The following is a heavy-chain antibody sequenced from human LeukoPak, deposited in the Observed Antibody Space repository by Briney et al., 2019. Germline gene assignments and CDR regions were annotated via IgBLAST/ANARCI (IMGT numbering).Heavy chain of an antibody. J-gene: IGHJ4*02. CDR1: GGTFSSCA. Sequence: ASVKVSCKASGGTFSSCAISWVRQAPGQGLEWMGGIIPIFGTANYAQKFQGRVTITADESTSTAYMELSSLRSEDTAVYYCARGYSREFWSGYRLGYFDYWGQGTLVTVSS. CDR3: ARGYSREFWSGYRLGYFDY. D-gene: IGHD3-3*01. CDR2: IIPIFGTA. V-gene: IGHV1-69*13.